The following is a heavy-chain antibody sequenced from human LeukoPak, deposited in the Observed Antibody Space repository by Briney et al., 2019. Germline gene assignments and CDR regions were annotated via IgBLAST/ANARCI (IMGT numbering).Heavy chain of an antibody. J-gene: IGHJ6*02. CDR3: ARERVTGTSYYYYYGMDV. D-gene: IGHD6-19*01. CDR1: GFTFSNAW. CDR2: IKSKTDGGTT. V-gene: IGHV3-15*01. Sequence: PGGSLRLSCAASGFTFSNAWMSWVRQAPGKGLEWVGRIKSKTDGGTTDYAAPVKGRFTISRDDSKNTLYLQMNSLRAEDTAVYYCARERVTGTSYYYYYGMDVWGQGTTVTVSS.